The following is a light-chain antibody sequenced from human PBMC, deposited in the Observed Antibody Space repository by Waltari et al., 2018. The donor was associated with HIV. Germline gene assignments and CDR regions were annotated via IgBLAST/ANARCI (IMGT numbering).Light chain of an antibody. V-gene: IGLV2-14*03. J-gene: IGLJ3*02. Sequence: QSALTQIVSVSGSPGQSITISCIGATSDIGTYTYVSWYQQHPGKVPKRIIYDVTKRPSGVSYRFSGSKSGDTAYLTISRLQAEDEADYYCSSYTNRSTWVFGGGTKLTVL. CDR1: TSDIGTYTY. CDR3: SSYTNRSTWV. CDR2: DVT.